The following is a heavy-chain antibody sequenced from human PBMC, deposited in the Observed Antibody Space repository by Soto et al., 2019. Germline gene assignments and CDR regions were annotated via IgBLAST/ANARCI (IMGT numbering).Heavy chain of an antibody. D-gene: IGHD1-7*01. CDR1: GFTFSSYG. V-gene: IGHV3-30-3*01. Sequence: QVQLVESGGGVVQPGRSLRLSCAASGFTFSSYGMHWVRQAPGKGLEWVAVISYDGSNKYYADSVKGRFTISRDNSKNTLYLQMNSLRAEDTALYYCARPRVGTTSDAFDIWGQGTMVTVSP. CDR3: ARPRVGTTSDAFDI. CDR2: ISYDGSNK. J-gene: IGHJ3*02.